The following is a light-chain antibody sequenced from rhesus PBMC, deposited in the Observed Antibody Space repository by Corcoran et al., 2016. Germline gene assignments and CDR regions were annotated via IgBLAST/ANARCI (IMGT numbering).Light chain of an antibody. CDR3: SSYASSSAFI. CDR1: SSDIGGYNR. Sequence: QAALTQSPSVSGSPGQSVTISCTGTSSDIGGYNRVSWYQQHPGKAPKLMIYEVSKRPSGVSDRFSGSKSGNTASLHISGLQAGDEADYYCSSYASSSAFIFGAGTRLTVL. V-gene: IGLV2-13*02. J-gene: IGLJ1*01. CDR2: EVS.